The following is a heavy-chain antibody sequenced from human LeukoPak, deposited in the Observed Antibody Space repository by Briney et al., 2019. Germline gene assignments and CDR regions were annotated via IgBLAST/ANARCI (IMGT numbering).Heavy chain of an antibody. CDR3: ATASLWNYLYPDY. CDR1: GGTFSSYA. Sequence: ASVKVSCKASGGTFSSYAISWVRQAPGQGLEWMGGFDPEDGETIYAQKFQGRVTMTEDTSTDTAYMELSSLRSVDTAVYYCATASLWNYLYPDYWGQGTLVTVSS. D-gene: IGHD1-7*01. J-gene: IGHJ4*02. CDR2: FDPEDGET. V-gene: IGHV1-24*01.